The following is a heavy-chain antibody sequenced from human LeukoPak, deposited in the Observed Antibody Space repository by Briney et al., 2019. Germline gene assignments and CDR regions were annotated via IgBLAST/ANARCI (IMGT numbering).Heavy chain of an antibody. Sequence: GASVKVSCKASGYTFTSYGISWVRQAPGQGLEWMGWISAYNGKTNYAQKLQGRVTMTTDTSTSTAYMELRSLRSDDTAVYYCAREPDIVVVPAARSRRFDPWGQGTLVTVSS. D-gene: IGHD2-2*01. V-gene: IGHV1-18*01. CDR3: AREPDIVVVPAARSRRFDP. CDR1: GYTFTSYG. CDR2: ISAYNGKT. J-gene: IGHJ5*02.